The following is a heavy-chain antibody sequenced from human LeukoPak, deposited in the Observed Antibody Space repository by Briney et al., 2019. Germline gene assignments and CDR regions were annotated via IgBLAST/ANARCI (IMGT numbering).Heavy chain of an antibody. J-gene: IGHJ4*02. D-gene: IGHD3-22*01. V-gene: IGHV3-30-3*01. CDR2: ISYDVSIQ. Sequence: GGSLRLSCAASGFTFSSWTMHWLRQAPGKGLEWVAVISYDVSIQFYADSVKGRLTISRDNSKNTLYLQMNSLRPEDKAVYYCARGESSGYYYYWGQGTLVTASS. CDR1: GFTFSSWT. CDR3: ARGESSGYYYY.